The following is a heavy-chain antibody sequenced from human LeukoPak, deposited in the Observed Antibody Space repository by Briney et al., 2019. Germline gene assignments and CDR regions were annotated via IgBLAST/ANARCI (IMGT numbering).Heavy chain of an antibody. CDR1: GGSFSGYY. D-gene: IGHD3-10*01. J-gene: IGHJ4*02. CDR3: ARGRHMVRGAPPYGY. Sequence: PSETLSLTCAVYGGSFSGYYWSWIRRPPGKGLEWIGEINHSGSTNYNPSLKSRVTISVDTSKNQFSLKLSSVTAADTAVYYCARGRHMVRGAPPYGYWGQGTLVTVS. V-gene: IGHV4-34*01. CDR2: INHSGST.